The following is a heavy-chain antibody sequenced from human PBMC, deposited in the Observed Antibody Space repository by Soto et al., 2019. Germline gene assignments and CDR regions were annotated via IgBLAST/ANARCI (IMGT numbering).Heavy chain of an antibody. J-gene: IGHJ4*02. CDR2: IRSKANSYAT. D-gene: IGHD3-22*01. CDR3: TSLTYYYDSSGYPYPFDY. CDR1: GFTFSGSA. Sequence: GSLRLSCASSGFTFSGSAMHWVRQASGKGLEWVGRIRSKANSYATAYAASVKGRFTISRDDSKNTAYLQMNSLKTEDTAVYYCTSLTYYYDSSGYPYPFDYWGQGTLVTVSS. V-gene: IGHV3-73*01.